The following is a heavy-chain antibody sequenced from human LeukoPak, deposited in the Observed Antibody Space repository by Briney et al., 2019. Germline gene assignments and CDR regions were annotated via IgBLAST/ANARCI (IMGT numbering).Heavy chain of an antibody. CDR3: ARHGYTASHFFLDY. CDR1: TGSINSYY. J-gene: IGHJ4*02. V-gene: IGHV4-4*07. D-gene: IGHD3-16*02. Sequence: PSETLPLTCTVSTGSINSYYWGWVRQPAGRGLEWIGRIYTTGHTDYDPSLQSRVTMSVDTSQKQFSLNLRSVTAADTAIYFCARHGYTASHFFLDYWSQGTLVTVSS. CDR2: IYTTGHT.